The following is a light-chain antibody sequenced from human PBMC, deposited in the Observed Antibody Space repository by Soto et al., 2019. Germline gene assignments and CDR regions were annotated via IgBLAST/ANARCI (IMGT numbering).Light chain of an antibody. CDR2: EVT. V-gene: IGLV2-23*02. J-gene: IGLJ2*01. CDR3: CSYAGSSTFV. Sequence: QSVLTQPASVSGSPGQSITISCTGTSSDVGSYNLVSWYQQHPGRAPELMIYEVTKRPSGLSNRFSGSKSGNTASLTISGLQAEDEADYYCCSYAGSSTFVFGGGTKVTVL. CDR1: SSDVGSYNL.